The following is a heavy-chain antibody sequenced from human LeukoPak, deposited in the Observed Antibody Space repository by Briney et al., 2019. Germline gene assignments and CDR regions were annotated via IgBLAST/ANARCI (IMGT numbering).Heavy chain of an antibody. CDR2: INSDGSWT. CDR1: GFIVSNYW. D-gene: IGHD2/OR15-2a*01. V-gene: IGHV3-74*01. Sequence: PGGSLRLSSAASGFIVSNYWMHWVRQVPGKGLVWVSHINSDGSWTSYADSVKGRFTISKDNAKNTVYLQMNSLRAEDTAVYYCVSFYETYWGRGTLVTVSS. J-gene: IGHJ4*02. CDR3: VSFYETY.